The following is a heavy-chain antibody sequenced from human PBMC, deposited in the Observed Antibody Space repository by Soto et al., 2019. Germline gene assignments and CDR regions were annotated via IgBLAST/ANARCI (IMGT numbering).Heavy chain of an antibody. CDR2: IYYSGST. Sequence: SETLSLTCTVSGGSISSYYWSWIRQPPGKGLEWIGYIYYSGSTNYNPSLKSRATISVDTSKNQFSLRLSSVTAAATAAYYCASGLLYGDYRLWGQGTLVTVSS. J-gene: IGHJ4*02. CDR3: ASGLLYGDYRL. V-gene: IGHV4-59*01. CDR1: GGSISSYY. D-gene: IGHD4-17*01.